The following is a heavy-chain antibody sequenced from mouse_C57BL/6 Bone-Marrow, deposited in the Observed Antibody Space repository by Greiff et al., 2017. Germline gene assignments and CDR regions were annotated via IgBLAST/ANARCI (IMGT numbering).Heavy chain of an antibody. CDR2: IDPETGGT. Sequence: VQLQQSGAELVRPGASVTLSCKASGYTFTDYEMHWVKQTPVHGLEWIGAIDPETGGTAYNQKFKGKAILTADKSSSTGYKELRSLTSEDSAVYYCTRRDGYPWYFDVWGTGTTVTVSS. D-gene: IGHD2-3*01. J-gene: IGHJ1*03. CDR1: GYTFTDYE. CDR3: TRRDGYPWYFDV. V-gene: IGHV1-15*01.